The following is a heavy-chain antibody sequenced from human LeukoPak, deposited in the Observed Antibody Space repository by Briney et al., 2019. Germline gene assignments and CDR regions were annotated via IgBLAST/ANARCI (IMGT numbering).Heavy chain of an antibody. Sequence: GGSLRLSCAASGFTFSSYGMHWVRQAPGKGLEWVAVIWYDGSNKYYADSVKGRFTISRDNAKNSLYLQMNSLRAEDTAVYYCARERQSTVAGRNVIVYWGQGTLVTVSS. CDR3: ARERQSTVAGRNVIVY. CDR1: GFTFSSYG. J-gene: IGHJ4*02. V-gene: IGHV3-33*01. CDR2: IWYDGSNK. D-gene: IGHD6-19*01.